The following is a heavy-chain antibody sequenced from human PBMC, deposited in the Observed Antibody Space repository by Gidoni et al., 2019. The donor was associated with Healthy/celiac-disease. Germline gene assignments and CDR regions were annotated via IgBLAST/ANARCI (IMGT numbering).Heavy chain of an antibody. CDR1: GFTFSSYG. V-gene: IGHV3-30*18. CDR2: ISYDGSNK. J-gene: IGHJ4*02. D-gene: IGHD6-19*01. CDR3: AKDRSGWSPQGYFDY. Sequence: QVQLVESGGGVVQPGRSLRRSCAASGFTFSSYGMHWVRQAPGKGLEWVAVISYDGSNKYYADSVKGRFTISRDNSKNTLYLQMNSLRAEDTAVYYCAKDRSGWSPQGYFDYWGQGTLVTVSS.